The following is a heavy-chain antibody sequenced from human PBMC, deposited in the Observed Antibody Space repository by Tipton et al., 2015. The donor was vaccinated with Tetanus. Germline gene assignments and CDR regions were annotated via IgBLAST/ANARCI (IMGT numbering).Heavy chain of an antibody. CDR3: AKDFWFGDSWFDP. CDR1: GFTFSSYG. CDR2: ISYDGSNK. D-gene: IGHD3-10*01. J-gene: IGHJ5*02. V-gene: IGHV3-30*18. Sequence: SLRLFCAASGFTFSSYGMHWVRQAPGKGLEWVAVISYDGSNKYYADSVKGRFTISRDNSKNTLYLQMNSLRAEDTAVYYCAKDFWFGDSWFDPWGQGTLVTVSS.